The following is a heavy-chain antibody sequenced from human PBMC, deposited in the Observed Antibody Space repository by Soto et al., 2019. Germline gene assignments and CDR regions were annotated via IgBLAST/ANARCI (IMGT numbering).Heavy chain of an antibody. CDR2: IYYSGTS. CDR1: GGSLNSGGYY. CDR3: GRNYCSATTCYFGRDY. Sequence: SETLSLTCTVSGGSLNSGGYYWSLIRQNPGKGLEWIGYIYYSGTSSYNPSLKSRVTISLDRSQNQFSLQLTSVTAADAAVYYCGRNYCSATTCYFGRDYWGQGTLVTVTS. D-gene: IGHD2-2*01. J-gene: IGHJ4*02. V-gene: IGHV4-31*03.